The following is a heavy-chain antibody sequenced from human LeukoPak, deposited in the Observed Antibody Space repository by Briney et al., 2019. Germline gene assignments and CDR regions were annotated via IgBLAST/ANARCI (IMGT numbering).Heavy chain of an antibody. J-gene: IGHJ4*02. CDR2: IKSKTDGGTT. CDR3: TTEDDSSGWVDY. V-gene: IGHV3-15*01. Sequence: AGGSLRLSCAASGFTFSNAWMSWVRQAPGKGLEWVGRIKSKTDGGTTDYAAPVKGRFTISRDDSKNTLYLQMNSLKTEDTAVYYCTTEDDSSGWVDYWGQGTLVTVSS. CDR1: GFTFSNAW. D-gene: IGHD3-22*01.